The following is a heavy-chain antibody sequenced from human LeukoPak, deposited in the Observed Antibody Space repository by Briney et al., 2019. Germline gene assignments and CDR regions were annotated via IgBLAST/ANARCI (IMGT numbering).Heavy chain of an antibody. D-gene: IGHD3-10*01. V-gene: IGHV4-61*01. CDR3: ARRGGSGRSFDY. CDR1: GGSVSSGTYY. Sequence: NSSETLSLTCTVSGGSVSSGTYYWSWIRRPPGKGLEWIGYIYYTGSTNYNPSLKSRLTISVDTSKSQFSLKLSSVTAADTAVYYCARRGGSGRSFDYWGQGTLVTVSS. CDR2: IYYTGST. J-gene: IGHJ4*02.